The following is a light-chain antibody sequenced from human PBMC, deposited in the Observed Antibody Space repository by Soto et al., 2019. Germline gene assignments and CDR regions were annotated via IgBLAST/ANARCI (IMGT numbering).Light chain of an antibody. CDR2: GQS. Sequence: WRASQSVSSSYVDWSKREXGQGAGLLIYGQSXRAAGIPDRFSGSGSGTDFTLTISRLEPEECAVYYCQQYCRSPWKFGQVTKGDIK. V-gene: IGKV3-20*01. CDR3: QQYCRSPWK. CDR1: QSVSSSY. J-gene: IGKJ1*01.